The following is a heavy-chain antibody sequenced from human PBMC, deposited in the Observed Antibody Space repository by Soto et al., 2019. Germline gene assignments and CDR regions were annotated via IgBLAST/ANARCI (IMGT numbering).Heavy chain of an antibody. D-gene: IGHD3-10*01. CDR1: GGSISSYY. V-gene: IGHV4-59*01. CDR3: ARSCPRLWFGEGGYMDV. CDR2: IYYSGST. J-gene: IGHJ6*03. Sequence: SETLSLTCTVSGGSISSYYWSWIRQPPGKGLEWIGYIYYSGSTNYNPSLKSRVTISVDTSKNQFSLKLSSVTAADTAVYYCARSCPRLWFGEGGYMDVWGKGTTVTVSS.